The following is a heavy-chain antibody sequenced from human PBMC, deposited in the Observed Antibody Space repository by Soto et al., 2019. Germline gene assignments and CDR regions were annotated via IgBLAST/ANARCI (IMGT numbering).Heavy chain of an antibody. Sequence: QVQLQESGPGLVKPSETLSLTCTVSGGSISSYYWSWIRQPAGKGLEWIGRIYTSGSTNYNPSLKSRVTMSVDTSKNQFSLKLSSVTAADTAVYYCASSNMYSSSWSIDYWGQGTLVTVSS. CDR1: GGSISSYY. D-gene: IGHD6-13*01. V-gene: IGHV4-4*07. CDR2: IYTSGST. CDR3: ASSNMYSSSWSIDY. J-gene: IGHJ4*02.